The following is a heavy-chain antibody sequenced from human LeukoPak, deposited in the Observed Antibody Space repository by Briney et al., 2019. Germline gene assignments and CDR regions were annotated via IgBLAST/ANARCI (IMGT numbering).Heavy chain of an antibody. J-gene: IGHJ4*02. CDR3: TTDLDFKLDY. V-gene: IGHV3-74*01. D-gene: IGHD3-9*01. Sequence: GGSLRLSCAVSGFTFSSYSMEWVRQAPGKGLAWVSRIKTDGRTTNYADSVKGRFTISRDNAKNTLYLQMNSLRAEDTAVYYCTTDLDFKLDYWGQGTLVTVSS. CDR1: GFTFSSYS. CDR2: IKTDGRTT.